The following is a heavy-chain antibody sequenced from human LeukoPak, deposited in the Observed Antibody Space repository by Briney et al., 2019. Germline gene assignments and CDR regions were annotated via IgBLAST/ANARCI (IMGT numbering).Heavy chain of an antibody. J-gene: IGHJ6*03. V-gene: IGHV4-59*11. CDR1: DGSISSHY. Sequence: PSETLSLTCTVSDGSISSHYWSWIRQPPGKGLEWIGYIYYSGSTNYNPSLKSRVTISVDTSKNQFSLKLSSVTAADTAVYYCVRYLMVYAGYYYYYYMDVWGKGTTVTVSS. CDR3: VRYLMVYAGYYYYYYMDV. D-gene: IGHD2-8*01. CDR2: IYYSGST.